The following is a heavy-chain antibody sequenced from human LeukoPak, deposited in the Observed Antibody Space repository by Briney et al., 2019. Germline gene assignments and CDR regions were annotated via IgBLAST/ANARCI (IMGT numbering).Heavy chain of an antibody. Sequence: SETLSLTCTVSGGSISSYYWGWIRQPPGKGLEWIGSIYHSGSTYYNPSLKSRVTISVDTSKNQFSLKLSSVTAADTAVYYCARDHGPDYYYYMDVWGKGTTVTVSS. V-gene: IGHV4-38-2*02. D-gene: IGHD3/OR15-3a*01. CDR2: IYHSGST. CDR3: ARDHGPDYYYYMDV. CDR1: GGSISSYY. J-gene: IGHJ6*03.